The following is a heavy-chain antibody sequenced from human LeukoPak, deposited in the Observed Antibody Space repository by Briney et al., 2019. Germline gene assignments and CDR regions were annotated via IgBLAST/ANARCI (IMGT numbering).Heavy chain of an antibody. V-gene: IGHV4-59*01. D-gene: IGHD6-19*01. J-gene: IGHJ6*02. CDR1: GGSISSNY. CDR2: ISNRGRT. Sequence: PSETLSLTCSVSGGSISSNYWSWIRQPPGKGLEWIGYISNRGRTNYNPSLESRVTISVDTSKNQFSLKLRSVTAAGTAVYYCARVKRVAVAEYYYYYGLDVWGQGTTVTVSS. CDR3: ARVKRVAVAEYYYYYGLDV.